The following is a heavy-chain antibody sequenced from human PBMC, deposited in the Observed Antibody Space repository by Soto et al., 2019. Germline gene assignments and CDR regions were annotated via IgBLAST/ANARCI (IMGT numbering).Heavy chain of an antibody. V-gene: IGHV3-73*01. CDR3: TSQGPKNPDQ. D-gene: IGHD2-2*01. CDR1: GFPFSAST. J-gene: IGHJ4*02. Sequence: EVQLVESGGGLVQPGGSLKLSCAASGFPFSASTMHWVRQASGKGLEWVGRIRSKANSYATTYAASVKGTFTISRDDSKNTAYLQINSLKIEDTAVYYCTSQGPKNPDQRGQGTRVTVSS. CDR2: IRSKANSYAT.